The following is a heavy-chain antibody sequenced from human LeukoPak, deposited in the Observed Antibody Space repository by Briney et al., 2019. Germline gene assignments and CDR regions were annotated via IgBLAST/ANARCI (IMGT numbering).Heavy chain of an antibody. CDR2: IQYDGSNK. Sequence: GGSLRLSCAASGFTFSSYGMHWVRQAPGKGLEWVAFIQYDGSNKYYADSVKGRFTISRDNSKNTLYLQMNSLRAEDTAVYYCAKGGSRVAATPIDYWGQGTLVTVSS. CDR1: GFTFSSYG. J-gene: IGHJ4*02. CDR3: AKGGSRVAATPIDY. D-gene: IGHD2-15*01. V-gene: IGHV3-30*02.